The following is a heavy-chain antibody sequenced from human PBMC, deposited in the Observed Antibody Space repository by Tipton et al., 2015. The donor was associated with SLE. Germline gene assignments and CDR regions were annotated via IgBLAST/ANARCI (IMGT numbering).Heavy chain of an antibody. D-gene: IGHD3-10*01. J-gene: IGHJ3*02. CDR1: GGSISSSNW. Sequence: TLSLTCAVSGGSISSSNWWSWVRQPPGKGLEWIGEIYHSGSTNYNPSLKSRVTISVDKSKNQFPLKLSSVTAADTAVYYCARGPGQGSGSAFDIWGQGTMVTVSS. CDR3: ARGPGQGSGSAFDI. CDR2: IYHSGST. V-gene: IGHV4-4*02.